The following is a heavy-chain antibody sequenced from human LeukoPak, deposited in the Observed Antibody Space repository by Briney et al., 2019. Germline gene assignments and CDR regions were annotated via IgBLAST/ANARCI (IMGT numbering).Heavy chain of an antibody. CDR2: ISPNGVIT. V-gene: IGHV3-48*01. J-gene: IGHJ4*02. CDR3: ARDLRTGSWPYYFDY. D-gene: IGHD6-13*01. Sequence: GGSLRLSCAASGFTFSSHGMNWVRQAPGKGLEWVSGISPNGVITYYADSVKGRFTISRDNAKNSLYLQMNSLRAEDTAVYYCARDLRTGSWPYYFDYWGQGTLVTVSS. CDR1: GFTFSSHG.